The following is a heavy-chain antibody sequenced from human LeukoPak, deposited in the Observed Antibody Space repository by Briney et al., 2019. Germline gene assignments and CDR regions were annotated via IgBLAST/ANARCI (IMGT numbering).Heavy chain of an antibody. J-gene: IGHJ6*03. CDR2: FDPEDGET. Sequence: ASVKVSCKVSGYTLTELSMSWVRQAPGKGLEWMGGFDPEDGETIYAQKFQGRVTMTENTSTDTAYMELSSLRSEDTAVYYCATDRRPLKGIAAAGPYYMDVWGKGTTVTVSS. CDR1: GYTLTELS. V-gene: IGHV1-24*01. CDR3: ATDRRPLKGIAAAGPYYMDV. D-gene: IGHD6-13*01.